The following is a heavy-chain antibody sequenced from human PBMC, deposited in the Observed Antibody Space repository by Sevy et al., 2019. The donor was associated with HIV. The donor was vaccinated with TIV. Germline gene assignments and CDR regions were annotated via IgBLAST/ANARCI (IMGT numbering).Heavy chain of an antibody. Sequence: GGSLRLSCAASGFSFSSYSMNWVSQAPGKGLEWVSYISSSSSTIYYADSVKGRFTISRDNAKNSLYLQMNSLRDEDTAVYYCASQRRIAARFYYYYYMDVWGKGTTVTVSS. CDR2: ISSSSSTI. J-gene: IGHJ6*03. V-gene: IGHV3-48*02. D-gene: IGHD6-6*01. CDR1: GFSFSSYS. CDR3: ASQRRIAARFYYYYYMDV.